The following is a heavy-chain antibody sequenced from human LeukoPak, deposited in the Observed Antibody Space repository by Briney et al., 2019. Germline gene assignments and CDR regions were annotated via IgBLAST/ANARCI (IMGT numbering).Heavy chain of an antibody. J-gene: IGHJ4*02. CDR2: IHYTGST. CDR1: GGSINNYY. CDR3: ARYRSSALDY. V-gene: IGHV4-59*01. Sequence: SETLSLTCTVSGGSINNYYWSWMRQPPGKGLEWIGYIHYTGSTKYNPSLQSRVTISVDTSKNQISLKLSSVTAADTAVYFRARYRSSALDYWGQGALVTVSS. D-gene: IGHD6-19*01.